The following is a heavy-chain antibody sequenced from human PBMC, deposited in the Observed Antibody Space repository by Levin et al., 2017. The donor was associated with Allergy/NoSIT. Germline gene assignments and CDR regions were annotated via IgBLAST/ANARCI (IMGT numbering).Heavy chain of an antibody. J-gene: IGHJ6*02. D-gene: IGHD3-16*01. V-gene: IGHV4-61*08. CDR3: AGDLGAVPGNHHFGMDV. CDR1: GESVTSSAYY. Sequence: SETLSLTCIVSGESVTSSAYYWTWIRQPPGKGLEWIGFIYYTGRAYYNPSLRSRVTFSVDTSKSQFSLKLTSVTAADTAVYYCAGDLGAVPGNHHFGMDVWGQGTTVTVSS. CDR2: IYYTGRA.